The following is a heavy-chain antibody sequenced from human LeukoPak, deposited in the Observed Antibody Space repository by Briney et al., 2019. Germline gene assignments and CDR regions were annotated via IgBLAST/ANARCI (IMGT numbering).Heavy chain of an antibody. CDR3: ARGLLLLDY. Sequence: GASVKVSCKASGYTFTIYYIHWVRQAPGQGLEWMGMINPSGGSTSHAQKFQGRVTMTRDTSTSTVYMELSSLRSEDTAVYYCARGLLLLDYWGQGTLVTVSS. V-gene: IGHV1-46*01. J-gene: IGHJ4*02. CDR1: GYTFTIYY. D-gene: IGHD2-15*01. CDR2: INPSGGST.